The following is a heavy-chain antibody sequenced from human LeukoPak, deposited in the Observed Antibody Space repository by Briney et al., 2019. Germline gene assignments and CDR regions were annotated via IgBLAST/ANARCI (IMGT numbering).Heavy chain of an antibody. J-gene: IGHJ6*03. CDR1: GGSISSGDYY. CDR3: ARDTSTTSSWYYYYMDV. V-gene: IGHV4-30-4*01. CDR2: IFYSGST. D-gene: IGHD6-13*01. Sequence: SQTLSLTCTVSGGSISSGDYYWSWIRQPPGQGLEWIGYIFYSGSTYYNPSLRSRLTMSVDTSKNQFSLKVSSVTAADTAVYYCARDTSTTSSWYYYYMDVWGKGTTVTVSS.